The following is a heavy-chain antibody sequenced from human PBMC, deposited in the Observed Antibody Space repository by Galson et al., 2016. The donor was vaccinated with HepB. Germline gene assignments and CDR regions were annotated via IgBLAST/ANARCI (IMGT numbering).Heavy chain of an antibody. CDR1: SWYW. CDR3: GRDVGP. Sequence: SLRLSCAVPSWYWVHWVRQAPGKGLVRVSRIDPDGHVTNCADSVKGRFTISRDYRKNTLYLQMNSLNAEDTAVYYCGRDVGPWGQGTLVTVSS. CDR2: IDPDGHVT. V-gene: IGHV3-74*01. J-gene: IGHJ5*02. D-gene: IGHD1-26*01.